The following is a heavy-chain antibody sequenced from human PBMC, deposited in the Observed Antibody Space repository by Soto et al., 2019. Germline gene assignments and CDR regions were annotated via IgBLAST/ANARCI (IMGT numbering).Heavy chain of an antibody. CDR2: IFHSGSA. V-gene: IGHV4-4*02. CDR3: ARVGYCSGGRCYPSYYAMDV. CDR1: GGSISSSDW. J-gene: IGHJ6*02. Sequence: QVQLQESGPGLVKPSGTLSLTCAVSGGSISSSDWWSWVRQTPGQGLEWIGKIFHSGSANYNPSLKSRVIISVDKSKNQFSLRLTSVTAADTAVYYCARVGYCSGGRCYPSYYAMDVWGQGTTVTVSS. D-gene: IGHD2-15*01.